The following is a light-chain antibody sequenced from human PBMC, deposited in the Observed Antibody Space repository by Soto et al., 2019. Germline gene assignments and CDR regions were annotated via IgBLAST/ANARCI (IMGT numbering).Light chain of an antibody. CDR1: QSISTY. Sequence: DIQMTQSPSSLSASVGDRVTITCRASQSISTYLNCYQQKPGKAPKLLIYAASSLQSGVPSRCSGSGSETDFTLTISSLQPEDFATYSCQQSYSTPWTFGQGTKVDIK. V-gene: IGKV1-39*01. CDR3: QQSYSTPWT. J-gene: IGKJ1*01. CDR2: AAS.